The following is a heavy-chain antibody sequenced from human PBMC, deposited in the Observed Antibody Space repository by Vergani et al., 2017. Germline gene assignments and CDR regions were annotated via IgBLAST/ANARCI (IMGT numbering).Heavy chain of an antibody. CDR2: IDHTGRP. CDR1: GGSFTSYH. D-gene: IGHD4-11*01. V-gene: IGHV4-34*01. CDR3: ARVNTETNGHLYYYYYMDV. J-gene: IGHJ6*03. Sequence: QVQLQQWGGGLLKPSETLSLTCVVTGGSFTSYHWTWIRQSPGEGLEWVGDIDHTGRPDYNPSLKSRLTMSVDKSRNQFSLPLNSVTATDTAIYFCARVNTETNGHLYYYYYMDVWGQGTAVTVS.